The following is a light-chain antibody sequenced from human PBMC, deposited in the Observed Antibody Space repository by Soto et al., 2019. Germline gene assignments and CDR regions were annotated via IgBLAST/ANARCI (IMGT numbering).Light chain of an antibody. V-gene: IGLV1-44*01. CDR2: SNN. CDR1: NSNIGSHT. J-gene: IGLJ3*02. Sequence: QSVLTQPPSASGTPGQRVTISCSGSNSNIGSHTVNWYQQLPGTAPKLLMYSNNQRPSGVPDRCSGSKSGTSASLAISGLQSEDAADYYCSLWDDSLNGWVFGGGTKVTVL. CDR3: SLWDDSLNGWV.